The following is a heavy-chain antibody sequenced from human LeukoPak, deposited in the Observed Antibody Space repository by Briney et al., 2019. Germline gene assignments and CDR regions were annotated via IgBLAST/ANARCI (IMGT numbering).Heavy chain of an antibody. V-gene: IGHV4-59*08. CDR1: GFTFSSYA. CDR3: ARVRSGYFIDY. Sequence: GSLRLSCAASGFTFSSYAMSWIRQPPGKGLEWIGYVYYSGSTKSNPSLKSRVSISIDTSKNQFSLKVTSMTAADTAVYYCARVRSGYFIDYWGQGTLVTVSS. D-gene: IGHD3-22*01. CDR2: VYYSGST. J-gene: IGHJ4*02.